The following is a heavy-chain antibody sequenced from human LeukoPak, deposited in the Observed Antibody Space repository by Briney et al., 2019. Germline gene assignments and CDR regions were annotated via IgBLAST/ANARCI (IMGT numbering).Heavy chain of an antibody. D-gene: IGHD3-22*01. CDR2: ISGSGGST. CDR1: GFTFSSYA. Sequence: QSGRSLRLSCAASGFTFSSYAMSWVRQAPGKGLEWVSAISGSGGSTYYADSVKGRFTISRDNSKNTLYLQMNSLRAEDTAVYYCASSYYYDSSGSLRYYYYYYMDVWGKGTTVTVSS. V-gene: IGHV3-23*01. CDR3: ASSYYYDSSGSLRYYYYYYMDV. J-gene: IGHJ6*03.